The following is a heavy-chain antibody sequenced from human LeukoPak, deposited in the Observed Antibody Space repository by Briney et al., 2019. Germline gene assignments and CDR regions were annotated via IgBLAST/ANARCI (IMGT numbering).Heavy chain of an antibody. Sequence: PSETLSLICTLSGDSIRSSSSYWDWIRQTPGKGLEWIGTVYYTGTTYYNPSLKSRVTMSVDTSKNQFSLQVNSVTATDTAVYYCASNGFYYASGPLFHYWGLGILVTVSS. V-gene: IGHV4-39*01. J-gene: IGHJ4*02. D-gene: IGHD3-10*01. CDR1: GDSIRSSSSY. CDR2: VYYTGTT. CDR3: ASNGFYYASGPLFHY.